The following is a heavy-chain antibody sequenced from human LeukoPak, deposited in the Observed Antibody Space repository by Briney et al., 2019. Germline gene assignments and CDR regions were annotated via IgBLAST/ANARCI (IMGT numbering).Heavy chain of an antibody. V-gene: IGHV4-39*02. CDR1: GGSISSSSYY. CDR3: ARDWEAVAGTYYYYGMHV. CDR2: IYYGGTT. J-gene: IGHJ6*02. D-gene: IGHD6-19*01. Sequence: SETLSLTCTVSGGSISSSSYYWGWIRQPPGKGLEWIGSIYYGGTTYYNPSLKCRVTISVDTSKNQFSLKLSSVAAADTAVYYCARDWEAVAGTYYYYGMHVWGQGTTVTVSS.